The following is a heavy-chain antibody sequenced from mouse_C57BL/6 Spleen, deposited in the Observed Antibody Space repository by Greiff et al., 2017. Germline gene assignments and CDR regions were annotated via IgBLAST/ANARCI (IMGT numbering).Heavy chain of an antibody. V-gene: IGHV8-8*01. J-gene: IGHJ4*01. CDR3: ARVGYYGSSRDYYAMDY. Sequence: TLKVSGPGILQPSQTLSLTCSFSGFSLSTFGMGVGWIRQPSGKGLEWLAHIWWDDDKYYNPALKSRLTISKDTSKNQVFLKIANVDTADTATYYCARVGYYGSSRDYYAMDYWGQGTSVTVSS. CDR1: GFSLSTFGMG. CDR2: IWWDDDK. D-gene: IGHD1-1*01.